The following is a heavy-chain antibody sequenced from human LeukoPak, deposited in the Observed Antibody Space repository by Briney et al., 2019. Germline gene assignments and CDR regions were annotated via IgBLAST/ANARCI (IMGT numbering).Heavy chain of an antibody. J-gene: IGHJ4*02. CDR1: GGSFSGYY. CDR3: ARGKDYYDSSGYTDY. CDR2: INYSGST. D-gene: IGHD3-22*01. V-gene: IGHV4-34*01. Sequence: SETLSLTCAVYGGSFSGYYWSWVRQPPGKGLEWIGEINYSGSTNYNPSLKSRVTISVDTSKNQFSLKLSSVTAADTAVYYCARGKDYYDSSGYTDYWGQGTPVTVSS.